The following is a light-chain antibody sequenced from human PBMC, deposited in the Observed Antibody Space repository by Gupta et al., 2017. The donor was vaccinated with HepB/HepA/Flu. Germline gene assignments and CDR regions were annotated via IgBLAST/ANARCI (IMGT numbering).Light chain of an antibody. Sequence: DIQMSQSPSSLSASVGDRVIITCRTTHDISRYLNWYQQRPGQAPKLLIYFSSPLQKGVPSRFSGSGSGTDFTLTISSLQPEDFATYFCQQSDNSPWTFGLGTKVEIK. CDR1: HDISRY. J-gene: IGKJ1*01. CDR3: QQSDNSPWT. V-gene: IGKV1-39*01. CDR2: FSS.